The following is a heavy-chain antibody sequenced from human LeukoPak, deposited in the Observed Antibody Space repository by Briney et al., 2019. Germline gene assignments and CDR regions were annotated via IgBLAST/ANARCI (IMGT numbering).Heavy chain of an antibody. Sequence: PSETLSLTCTVSGGSISSYYWSWIRQPPGKGLEWIGYIYYSGSTNYNPSLKSRVTISVDTSKNQFSLKLSSVTAADTAVYYCAREFVDTAMGASNSYYYYGMDVWGQGTTVTVSS. CDR2: IYYSGST. D-gene: IGHD5-18*01. CDR1: GGSISSYY. J-gene: IGHJ6*02. V-gene: IGHV4-59*01. CDR3: AREFVDTAMGASNSYYYYGMDV.